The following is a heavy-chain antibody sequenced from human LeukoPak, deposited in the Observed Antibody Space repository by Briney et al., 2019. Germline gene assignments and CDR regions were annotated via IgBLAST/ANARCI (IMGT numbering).Heavy chain of an antibody. CDR1: GGSISSYY. CDR3: ARGRRWPLDY. Sequence: PSETLSLTCTVSGGSISSYYWSWIRQPPGKGLEWIGYIYYSGSTNYNPSLKSRVTMSVDTSKNQFSLKLSSVTAADTAVYYCARGRRWPLDYWGQGTLVTVSS. V-gene: IGHV4-59*12. J-gene: IGHJ4*02. CDR2: IYYSGST. D-gene: IGHD4-23*01.